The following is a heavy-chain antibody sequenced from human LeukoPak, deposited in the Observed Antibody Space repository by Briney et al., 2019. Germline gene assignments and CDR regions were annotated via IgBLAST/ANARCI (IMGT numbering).Heavy chain of an antibody. CDR3: ARDPTGSYYN. D-gene: IGHD3-10*01. CDR2: IIPTLGIA. CDR1: GYTFTGYY. J-gene: IGHJ4*02. Sequence: SVKVSCKASGYTFTGYYMHWVRQAPGQGLEWMGRIIPTLGIANYAQKFQGRVTITADKSTSTAYMELSSLRSEDTAVYYCARDPTGSYYNWGQGTLVTVSS. V-gene: IGHV1-69*04.